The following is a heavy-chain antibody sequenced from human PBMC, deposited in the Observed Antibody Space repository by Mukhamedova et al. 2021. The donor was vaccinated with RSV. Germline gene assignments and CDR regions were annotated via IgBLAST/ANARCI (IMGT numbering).Heavy chain of an antibody. CDR3: ARAFSGYMYHAFDI. J-gene: IGHJ3*02. D-gene: IGHD5-18*01. CDR2: IYHSGST. V-gene: IGHV4-38-2*02. Sequence: GSIYHSGSTYYNPSLKSRVTISVDTSKNQFSLKLSSVTAADTAVYYCARAFSGYMYHAFDIWGQGTMVTVSS.